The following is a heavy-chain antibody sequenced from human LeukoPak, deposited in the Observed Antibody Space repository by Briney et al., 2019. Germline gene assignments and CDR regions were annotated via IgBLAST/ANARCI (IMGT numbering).Heavy chain of an antibody. CDR1: GYTFTSYD. D-gene: IGHD4-23*01. Sequence: ASMKVSCKASGYTFTSYDINWVRQATGQGLEWMGWMNPNSGNTGYAQKFQGRVTITRNTSISTAYMELSSLKSEDTAVYYCARGATVVKGRDIDYWGQGTLVTVSS. V-gene: IGHV1-8*03. CDR2: MNPNSGNT. CDR3: ARGATVVKGRDIDY. J-gene: IGHJ4*02.